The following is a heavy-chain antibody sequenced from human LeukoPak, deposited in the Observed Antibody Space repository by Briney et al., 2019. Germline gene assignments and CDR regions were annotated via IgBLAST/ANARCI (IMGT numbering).Heavy chain of an antibody. D-gene: IGHD1-1*01. CDR3: ARESHETREDY. CDR2: ISDDGNIK. CDR1: GLIFSRDG. J-gene: IGHJ4*02. Sequence: PGGSLRLSCAASGLIFSRDGMHWVRQAPGKGLEWVAVISDDGNIKYYADSVKGRFTISRDNSKNTLFLQMNSLRSDDTAMYYCARESHETREDYWGQGTLVTVSS. V-gene: IGHV3-30*03.